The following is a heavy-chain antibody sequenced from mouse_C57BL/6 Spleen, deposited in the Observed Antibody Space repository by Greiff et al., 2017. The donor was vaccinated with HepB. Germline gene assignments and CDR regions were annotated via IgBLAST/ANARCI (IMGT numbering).Heavy chain of an antibody. CDR3: ARAAGRDYFDY. J-gene: IGHJ2*01. CDR1: GFTFSSYA. Sequence: EVNVVESGGGLVKPGGSLKLSCAASGFTFSSYAMSWVRQTPEKRLEWVATISDGGSYTYYPDNVKGRFTISRDNAKNNLYLQMSHLKSEDTAMYYCARAAGRDYFDYWGKGTTLTVSS. CDR2: ISDGGSYT. V-gene: IGHV5-4*03.